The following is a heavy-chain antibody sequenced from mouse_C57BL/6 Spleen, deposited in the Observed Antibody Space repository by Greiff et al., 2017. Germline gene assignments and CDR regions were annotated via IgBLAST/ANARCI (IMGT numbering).Heavy chain of an antibody. CDR1: GYTFTEYS. CDR3: ARHEDYSGSSYLYFDY. CDR2: FYPGSGSI. V-gene: IGHV1-62-2*01. D-gene: IGHD1-1*01. Sequence: VQLQQSGAELVKPGASVKLSCKASGYTFTEYSIHWVKQRSGQGLEWIGWFYPGSGSIKYNEKFKDKATLTADKSSSTVYIALRRLTYVDSAVYFCARHEDYSGSSYLYFDYWGQGTTLTVSS. J-gene: IGHJ2*01.